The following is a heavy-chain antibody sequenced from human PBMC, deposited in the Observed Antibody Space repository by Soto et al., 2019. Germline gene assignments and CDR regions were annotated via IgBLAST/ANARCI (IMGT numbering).Heavy chain of an antibody. CDR2: ISYDGSNK. CDR3: ARASGYSYGPDY. Sequence: PGGSLRLSCAASGFTFSTYAMHWVRQAPGKGLEWVAVISYDGSNKYYADSVKGRFTISRDNSKNTLYLQMSSLRAEDTAVYYCARASGYSYGPDYWGQGTLVTVSS. J-gene: IGHJ4*02. V-gene: IGHV3-30-3*01. CDR1: GFTFSTYA. D-gene: IGHD5-18*01.